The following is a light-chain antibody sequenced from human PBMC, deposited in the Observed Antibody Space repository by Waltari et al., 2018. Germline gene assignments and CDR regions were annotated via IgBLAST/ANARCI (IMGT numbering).Light chain of an antibody. V-gene: IGKV3-11*01. CDR2: DAS. CDR1: QSVGTY. CDR3: QQRRSWPLT. J-gene: IGKJ4*01. Sequence: EIVLTQSQAILSFSPGERATLSCRASQSVGTYLAWYQQRPGQSPRLLIYDASYRATGIPARFSGSGSETDFTLTISSLQPEDFAVYYCQQRRSWPLTFGGGTRVQI.